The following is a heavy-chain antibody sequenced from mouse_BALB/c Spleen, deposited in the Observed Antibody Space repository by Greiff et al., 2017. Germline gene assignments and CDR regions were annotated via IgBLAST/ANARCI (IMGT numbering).Heavy chain of an antibody. CDR2: IRNKANGYTT. CDR3: ARDKTTAFDV. D-gene: IGHD1-2*01. V-gene: IGHV7-3*02. CDR1: GFTFTDYY. Sequence: EVQGVESGGGLVQPGGSLRLSCATSGFTFTDYYMSWVRQPPGKALEWLGFIRNKANGYTTEYSASVKGRFTISRDNSQSILYLQMNTLRAEDSATYYCARDKTTAFDVWGAGTTVTVSS. J-gene: IGHJ1*01.